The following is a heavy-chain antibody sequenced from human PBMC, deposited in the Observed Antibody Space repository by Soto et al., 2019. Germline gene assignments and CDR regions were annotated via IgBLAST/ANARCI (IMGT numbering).Heavy chain of an antibody. CDR2: IIPILDIP. Sequence: QVHLVQSGAEVKKPGSSVKVSCKASGGTFSRYTISWVRQAPGQGLEWMGRIIPILDIPNYAQNFQGRVTITADKSTSTAYMELSSLRSDDTAVYYCASHFTGVLVLGASPPGGDNYGWDVWGQGTTVTVSS. D-gene: IGHD2-15*01. CDR3: ASHFTGVLVLGASPPGGDNYGWDV. J-gene: IGHJ6*02. V-gene: IGHV1-69*02. CDR1: GGTFSRYT.